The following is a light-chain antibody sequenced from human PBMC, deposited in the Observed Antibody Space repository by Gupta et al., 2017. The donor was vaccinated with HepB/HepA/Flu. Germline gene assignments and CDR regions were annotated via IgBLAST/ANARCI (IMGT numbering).Light chain of an antibody. Sequence: QPVLTQPPSASGTPGQRVTISCSGSSSNIGNDNAYWYQQLPGTAPKLLIYNDNQRPSGVPDRFSGSKSGTTASLAISGLRSEDEADYYCVGWDDSLGGYVFGAGTKVTVL. V-gene: IGLV1-47*02. J-gene: IGLJ1*01. CDR3: VGWDDSLGGYV. CDR2: NDN. CDR1: SSNIGNDN.